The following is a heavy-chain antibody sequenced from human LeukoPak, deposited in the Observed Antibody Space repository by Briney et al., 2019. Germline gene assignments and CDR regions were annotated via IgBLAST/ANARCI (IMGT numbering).Heavy chain of an antibody. Sequence: PGGSLRLSCAASGFTFSSYAMHWVRQAPGKGLEWVAVISYDGSNKYYADSVKGRFTISRDNSKNTLYLQMNSLRAEDTAVYYCAREERSIAAADYYFDYWGQGTLVTVSS. CDR1: GFTFSSYA. J-gene: IGHJ4*02. CDR3: AREERSIAAADYYFDY. CDR2: ISYDGSNK. D-gene: IGHD6-13*01. V-gene: IGHV3-30-3*01.